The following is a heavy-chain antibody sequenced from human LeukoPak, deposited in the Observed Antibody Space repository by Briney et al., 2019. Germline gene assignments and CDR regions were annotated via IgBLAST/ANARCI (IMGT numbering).Heavy chain of an antibody. D-gene: IGHD3-9*01. V-gene: IGHV4-39*07. J-gene: IGHJ3*02. CDR2: VNYNGYA. CDR1: GGSISNTYYY. Sequence: SETLSLTCTVSGGSISNTYYYWGWIRQPPGKGLEYIGSVNYNGYAFYNPSLKSRVTISVDTSKNQFSLKLSSVTAADTAVYYCARVPADYDILTGYYTLGAFDIWGQGTMVTVSS. CDR3: ARVPADYDILTGYYTLGAFDI.